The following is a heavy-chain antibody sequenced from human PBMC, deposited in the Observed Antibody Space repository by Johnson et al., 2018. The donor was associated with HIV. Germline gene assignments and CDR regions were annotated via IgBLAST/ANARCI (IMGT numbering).Heavy chain of an antibody. Sequence: VHLVESGGGLVQPGGSLRLSCAGSGFTFSDYWMSWVRRAPGKGLEWVANIQQEGSVKYYVDSVKGRFTLARDNAKSSLYLQMNSLRAEDTAVYYCARFYSSGWSDAFDIWGQGTMVTVSS. V-gene: IGHV3-7*01. J-gene: IGHJ3*02. CDR2: IQQEGSVK. D-gene: IGHD6-19*01. CDR1: GFTFSDYW. CDR3: ARFYSSGWSDAFDI.